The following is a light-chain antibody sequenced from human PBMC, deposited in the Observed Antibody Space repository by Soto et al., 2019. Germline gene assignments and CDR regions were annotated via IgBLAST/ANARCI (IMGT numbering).Light chain of an antibody. CDR2: GDS. V-gene: IGLV1-40*01. Sequence: QSVLTQPPSVSAAPGQRVTISCTGSSSNIGGGYDVHWYQQLPGTAPKLLIYGDSNRPSGVPDRFSGSKSGTSASLAITGLQAEDEADYYCRSYDSSLSALYVFGTGTKLTVL. J-gene: IGLJ1*01. CDR1: SSNIGGGYD. CDR3: RSYDSSLSALYV.